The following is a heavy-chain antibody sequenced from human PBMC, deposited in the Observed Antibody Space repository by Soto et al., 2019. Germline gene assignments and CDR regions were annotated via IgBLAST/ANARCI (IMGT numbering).Heavy chain of an antibody. CDR3: ARGYDYVWGSYRPDY. V-gene: IGHV1-18*01. Sequence: ASVNVSCKASGYTFTSYGISWVRQAPGQGLEWMGWISAYNGNTNYAQKLQGRVTMTTDTSTSTAYMELRSLRSDDTAVYYCARGYDYVWGSYRPDYWGQGTLVTVSS. J-gene: IGHJ4*02. D-gene: IGHD3-16*02. CDR1: GYTFTSYG. CDR2: ISAYNGNT.